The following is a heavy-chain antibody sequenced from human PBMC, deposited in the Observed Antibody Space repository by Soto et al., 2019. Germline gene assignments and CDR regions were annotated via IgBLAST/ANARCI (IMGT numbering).Heavy chain of an antibody. CDR3: ARIAASGRGWDV. CDR2: IKQDGSEE. J-gene: IGHJ6*02. CDR1: GFTFSSYW. V-gene: IGHV3-7*01. D-gene: IGHD6-13*01. Sequence: EVQLVESGGGLVQPGGSLRLSCVDSGFTFSSYWMSWVRQAPVKGLEWVGNIKQDGSEENYVDSVKGRFTISRDNAKNSMYLQMNGLRVEDTAVYYGARIAASGRGWDVWGQGTTVVVSS.